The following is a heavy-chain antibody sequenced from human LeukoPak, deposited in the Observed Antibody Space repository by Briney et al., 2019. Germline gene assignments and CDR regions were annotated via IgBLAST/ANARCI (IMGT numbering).Heavy chain of an antibody. Sequence: LPGGSLRLSCAASGFTFNNYWMSWVRQAPGKGLEWVANIKQDGSEKYYVDSVKGRFTISRDNAKNSLWLQMNSLRADDTAVYFCARAMVRGGYYYYGMDVWGQGTTVTVSS. CDR2: IKQDGSEK. CDR3: ARAMVRGGYYYYGMDV. D-gene: IGHD3-10*01. CDR1: GFTFNNYW. V-gene: IGHV3-7*01. J-gene: IGHJ6*02.